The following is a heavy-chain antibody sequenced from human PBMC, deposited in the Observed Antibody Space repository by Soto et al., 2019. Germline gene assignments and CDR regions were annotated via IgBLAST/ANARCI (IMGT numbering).Heavy chain of an antibody. CDR2: VYTSGGT. V-gene: IGHV4-4*07. D-gene: IGHD3-3*01. CDR3: ARGQRFSDWFDP. J-gene: IGHJ5*02. Sequence: LSLTCTVSGGSMNSYYWTWIRQPAGKGLEWIGRVYTSGGTHYNPSLKSRVTISVDTSKNQFSLRLISVTDADTAVYYCARGQRFSDWFDPWGQGTFVTVSS. CDR1: GGSMNSYY.